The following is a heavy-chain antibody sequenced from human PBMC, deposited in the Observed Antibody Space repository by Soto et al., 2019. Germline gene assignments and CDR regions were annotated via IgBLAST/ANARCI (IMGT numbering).Heavy chain of an antibody. J-gene: IGHJ5*02. CDR1: GYTFTSYG. V-gene: IGHV1-8*02. CDR2: MNPNSGNT. D-gene: IGHD2-2*01. Sequence: GASVKVSCKASGYTFTSYGISWVRQAPGQGLEWMGWMNPNSGNTGYAQKFQGRVTMTRNTSISTAYMELSSLRSEDTAVYYCARDRACSSTSCYYNWFDPWGQGTLVTVS. CDR3: ARDRACSSTSCYYNWFDP.